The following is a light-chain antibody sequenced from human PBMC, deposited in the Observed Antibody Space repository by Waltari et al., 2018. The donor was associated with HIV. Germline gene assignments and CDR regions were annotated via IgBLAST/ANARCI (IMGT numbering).Light chain of an antibody. CDR2: GAS. CDR3: QQYNNWPGIT. V-gene: IGKV3-15*01. CDR1: QSVSTT. J-gene: IGKJ3*01. Sequence: EIVMTQSPVTLSMSPGERATLSCRASQSVSTTLAWYQQKPGQAPRLLIYGASTGATGIPARVSGSGSGTEFTLTISSLQSEDFAVYYCQQYNNWPGITFGPGTKVDIK.